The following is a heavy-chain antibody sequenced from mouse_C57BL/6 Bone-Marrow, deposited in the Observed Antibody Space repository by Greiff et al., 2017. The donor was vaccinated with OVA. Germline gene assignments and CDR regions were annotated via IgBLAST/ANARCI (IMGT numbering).Heavy chain of an antibody. CDR1: GYSFTGYF. CDR2: INPYNGDT. J-gene: IGHJ4*01. V-gene: IGHV1-20*01. Sequence: EVHLVESGPELVKPGDSVKISCKASGYSFTGYFMNWVMQSHGKSLEWIGRINPYNGDTFYNQKFKGKATLTVDKSSSTAHMELRSLTSEDSAVYYCASPLGAMDYWGQGTSVTVSS. D-gene: IGHD3-3*01. CDR3: ASPLGAMDY.